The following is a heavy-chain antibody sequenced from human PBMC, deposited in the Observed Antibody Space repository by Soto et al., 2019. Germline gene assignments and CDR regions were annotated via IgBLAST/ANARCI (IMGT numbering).Heavy chain of an antibody. CDR2: IYPGDSDT. D-gene: IGHD3-9*01. Sequence: GESLKISCKGSGYSFTSYWIGWVRQMPGKGLEWMGIIYPGDSDTRYSPSFQGQVTISADKSISTAYLQWSSLKASDTAMYYCARVDVTYYDILTGYYDAFDIWGQGTMVTVSS. V-gene: IGHV5-51*01. CDR3: ARVDVTYYDILTGYYDAFDI. J-gene: IGHJ3*02. CDR1: GYSFTSYW.